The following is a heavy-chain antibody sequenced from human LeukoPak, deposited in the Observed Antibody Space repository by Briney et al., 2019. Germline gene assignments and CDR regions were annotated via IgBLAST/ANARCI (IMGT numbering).Heavy chain of an antibody. CDR1: GFTFSSYS. D-gene: IGHD1-14*01. Sequence: GALRLSCAASGFTFSSYSMNWVRQAPGKGLEWVSSISSSSSYIYYADSVKGRFTISRDNAKNSLYLQMNSLRAEDTAVYYCARVRTRKDGMDVWGQGTTVTVSS. J-gene: IGHJ6*02. V-gene: IGHV3-21*01. CDR3: ARVRTRKDGMDV. CDR2: ISSSSSYI.